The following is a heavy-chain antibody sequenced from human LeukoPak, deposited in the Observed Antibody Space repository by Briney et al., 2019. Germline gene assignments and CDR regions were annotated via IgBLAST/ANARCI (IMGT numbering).Heavy chain of an antibody. V-gene: IGHV1-69*13. D-gene: IGHD4-17*01. CDR1: GGTFSSYA. J-gene: IGHJ4*02. CDR2: IIPIFGTA. CDR3: ARGSEGLSPRRDYGDYVFVR. Sequence: SVKVSCKASGGTFSSYAISWVRQAPGQGLERMGGIIPIFGTANYAQKFQGRVTITADESTSTAYMELSSLRSEDTAVYYCARGSEGLSPRRDYGDYVFVRWGQGTLVTVSS.